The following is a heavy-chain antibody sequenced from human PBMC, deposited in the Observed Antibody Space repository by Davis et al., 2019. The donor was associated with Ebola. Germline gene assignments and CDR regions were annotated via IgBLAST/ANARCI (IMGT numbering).Heavy chain of an antibody. CDR3: ARDSTGYSSGWYGSYFDY. CDR1: GFTFSSYG. D-gene: IGHD6-19*01. V-gene: IGHV3-33*01. Sequence: PGGSLRLSCAASGFTFSSYGMHWVRQAPGKGLEWVAVIWYDGSNKYYADSVKGRFTISRDNSKNTLYLQMNSLRAEDTAVYYCARDSTGYSSGWYGSYFDYWGQGTLVTVSS. J-gene: IGHJ4*02. CDR2: IWYDGSNK.